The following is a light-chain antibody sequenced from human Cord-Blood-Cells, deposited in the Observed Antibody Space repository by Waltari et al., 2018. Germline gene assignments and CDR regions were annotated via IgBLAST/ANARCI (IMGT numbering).Light chain of an antibody. CDR2: EGS. J-gene: IGLJ2*01. CDR3: CSYAGSSTFVV. Sequence: QSALTQPASVSGSPGQSITISCTGTSSDVGSSNLVSWYQQHPGKAPKLMIYEGSKRPSGVSNRVSGSKSGNTASLTISGLQAEDEADYYCCSYAGSSTFVVFGGGTKLTVL. CDR1: SSDVGSSNL. V-gene: IGLV2-23*01.